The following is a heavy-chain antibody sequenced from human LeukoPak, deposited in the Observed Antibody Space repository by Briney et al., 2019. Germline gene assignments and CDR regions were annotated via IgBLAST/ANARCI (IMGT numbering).Heavy chain of an antibody. D-gene: IGHD5-18*01. CDR3: ASRGYSYGGFDY. CDR2: IYYSGST. V-gene: IGHV4-59*01. CDR1: GGSISSYY. Sequence: KPSETLSLTCTVSGGSISSYYWSWIRQPPGKGLEWIGYIYYSGSTNYNPSLKSRVTISVDTSKNQFSLKLSSVTAADTAVYYCASRGYSYGGFDYWGQGTLVTVSS. J-gene: IGHJ4*02.